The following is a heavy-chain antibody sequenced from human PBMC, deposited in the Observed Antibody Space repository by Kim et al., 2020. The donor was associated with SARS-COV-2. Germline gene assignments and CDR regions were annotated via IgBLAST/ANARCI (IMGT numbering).Heavy chain of an antibody. Sequence: SETLSLTCAVYGGSFSGYYWSWIRQPPGKGLEWVGEINHSGSTNYNPSLKSRVTISVDTSKNQFSLKLSSVTAADTAVYYCASLSSSWYVLSYWGQGTLVTVSS. CDR1: GGSFSGYY. J-gene: IGHJ4*02. CDR3: ASLSSSWYVLSY. D-gene: IGHD6-13*01. V-gene: IGHV4-34*01. CDR2: INHSGST.